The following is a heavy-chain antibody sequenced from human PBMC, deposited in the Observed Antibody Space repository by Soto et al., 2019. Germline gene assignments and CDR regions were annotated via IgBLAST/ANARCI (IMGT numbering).Heavy chain of an antibody. Sequence: GRSLRLSCAASGFTLSSAWVTWVRQAPGPGPEWVGHIKSKTDGGTTDYAAPVKGRFTISRDDSKNTLYLQMNTLKTEDTAIYSCVREASGWYSRGSFDFWGRGTMATVSS. J-gene: IGHJ3*01. CDR1: GFTLSSAW. CDR2: IKSKTDGGTT. CDR3: VREASGWYSRGSFDF. D-gene: IGHD6-19*01. V-gene: IGHV3-15*01.